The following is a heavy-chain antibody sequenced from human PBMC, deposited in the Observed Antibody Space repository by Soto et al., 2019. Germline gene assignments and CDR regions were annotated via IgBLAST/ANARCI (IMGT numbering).Heavy chain of an antibody. D-gene: IGHD2-15*01. CDR2: IIPILGIT. CDR3: AGGPYCNGDSCYQYFDY. J-gene: IGHJ4*02. Sequence: QVQLVQSGAEVKKPGSSVKVSCKASGGTFSSSTISWVRQAPGQGLEWMGRIIPILGITNYAQKFQGRVTITADTSTSTAYMELCSLRSEDTAVYYCAGGPYCNGDSCYQYFDYWGQGTLVTVSS. CDR1: GGTFSSST. V-gene: IGHV1-69*02.